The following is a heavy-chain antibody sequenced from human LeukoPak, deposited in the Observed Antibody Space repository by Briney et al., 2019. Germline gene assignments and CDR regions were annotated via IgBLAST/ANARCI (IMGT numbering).Heavy chain of an antibody. D-gene: IGHD3-16*02. V-gene: IGHV3-21*01. J-gene: IGHJ4*02. CDR1: GFTFSSYS. CDR2: ISSSSSYI. CDR3: ARADDYVWGSYRYWFDY. Sequence: PGGSLRLSCAASGFTFSSYSMNWVRQAPGKGLEWVSSISSSSSYIYYADSVKGRFTTSRDNAKNSLYLQMNSLRAEDTAVYYCARADDYVWGSYRYWFDYWGQGTLVTVSS.